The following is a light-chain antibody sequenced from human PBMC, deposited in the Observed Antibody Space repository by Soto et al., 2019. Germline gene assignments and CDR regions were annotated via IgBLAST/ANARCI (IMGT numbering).Light chain of an antibody. CDR3: ATWDDRLDGYV. J-gene: IGLJ1*01. CDR2: SHN. Sequence: QSVLTQSPSASGTPGQRVIISCSGSSSNIGSNTVNWYQQLPGTAPKLLIYSHNQRHSGVPDRFSGSQSGTSASLPISGLQSEDEADYYCATWDDRLDGYVFGTGTKLTVL. CDR1: SSNIGSNT. V-gene: IGLV1-44*01.